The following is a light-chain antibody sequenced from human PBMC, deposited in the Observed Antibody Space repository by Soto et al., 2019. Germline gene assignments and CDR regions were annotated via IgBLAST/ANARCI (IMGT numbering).Light chain of an antibody. Sequence: AIQMTQSPSSLSASVGDRVTITCRTSQGIRNDLGWYQQKPGKAPKLLIFAASSLQSGVPSRFSGSGSGTDFTLTISSLQPEDFATYYCLQDYNYPWTFGQGTKVEVK. CDR1: QGIRND. CDR3: LQDYNYPWT. CDR2: AAS. V-gene: IGKV1-6*01. J-gene: IGKJ1*01.